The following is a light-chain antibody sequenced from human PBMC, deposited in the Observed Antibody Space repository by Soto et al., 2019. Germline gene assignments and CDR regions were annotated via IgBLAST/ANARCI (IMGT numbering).Light chain of an antibody. V-gene: IGLV2-8*01. J-gene: IGLJ2*01. CDR2: EVS. Sequence: QSVLTQPPSASGSPGQSVTISCTGTSSDVGGYNYVSWYQQRPAKAPKLMIYEVSKRPSGVPDRFSGSKSGNTASLTVSGLQAEDEADYYCSSYAGSNSHVLFGGGTQLTVL. CDR3: SSYAGSNSHVL. CDR1: SSDVGGYNY.